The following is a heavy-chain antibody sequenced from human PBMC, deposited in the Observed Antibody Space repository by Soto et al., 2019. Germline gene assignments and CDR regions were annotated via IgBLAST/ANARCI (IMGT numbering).Heavy chain of an antibody. D-gene: IGHD3-9*01. CDR2: ISGGGGST. CDR3: AKGPEYDILTGCDY. CDR1: GFTFSLSA. V-gene: IGHV3-23*01. J-gene: IGHJ4*02. Sequence: EVQLLESGGGFVQPGESLRLSCAASGFTFSLSAMSWVRQAPGRGLEWVSSISGGGGSTEYADSVKGRFTISSDNSKDTVHLQMNSLRAEDTAVYYCAKGPEYDILTGCDYWGQGALVTVSS.